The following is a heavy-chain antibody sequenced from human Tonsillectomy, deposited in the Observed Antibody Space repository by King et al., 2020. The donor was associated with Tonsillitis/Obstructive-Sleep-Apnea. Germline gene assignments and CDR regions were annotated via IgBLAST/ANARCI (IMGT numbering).Heavy chain of an antibody. CDR1: GFTLSSYA. CDR2: ISYDESNK. V-gene: IGHV3-30*04. J-gene: IGHJ6*03. CDR3: AGVSGGYYYSYMDV. D-gene: IGHD3-10*01. Sequence: VQLVESGGGVVQPGRSLRLSCAASGFTLSSYAMHWVRQAPGKGLEWVALISYDESNKYYADSVKGRFTISRDSSKNTLYLQMNSLRAEDTAVYFGAGVSGGYYYSYMDVWGKGTTVTVSS.